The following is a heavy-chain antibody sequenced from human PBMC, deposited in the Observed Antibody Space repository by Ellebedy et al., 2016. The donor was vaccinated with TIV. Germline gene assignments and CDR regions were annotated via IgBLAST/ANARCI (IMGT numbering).Heavy chain of an antibody. V-gene: IGHV4-59*12. CDR2: IYYSGST. Sequence: SETLSLTCTVSGGSISSYYWSWIRQPPGKGLEWIGYIYYSGSTNYNPSLKSRVTISVDRSKNQFSLKLSSVTAADTAVYYCARTGISGYDFDYWGQGTLVTVSP. CDR1: GGSISSYY. J-gene: IGHJ4*02. D-gene: IGHD5-12*01. CDR3: ARTGISGYDFDY.